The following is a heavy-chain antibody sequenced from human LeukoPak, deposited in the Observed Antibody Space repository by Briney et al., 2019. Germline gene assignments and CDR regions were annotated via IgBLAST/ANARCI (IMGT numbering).Heavy chain of an antibody. D-gene: IGHD6-13*01. CDR1: GFTFSNHW. Sequence: PGGSLRLSCAASGFTFSNHWMHWVRQAPGKGLVWVSRIKTDGSSTSCADSVNGRFTVSRDNSKNTLYLQSNNLRAEDTAVYYCLAAAGTVYWGQGTLVTVSS. CDR2: IKTDGSST. CDR3: LAAAGTVY. J-gene: IGHJ4*02. V-gene: IGHV3-74*01.